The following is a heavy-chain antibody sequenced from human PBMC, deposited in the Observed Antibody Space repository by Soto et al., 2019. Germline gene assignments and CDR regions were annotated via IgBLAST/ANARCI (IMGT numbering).Heavy chain of an antibody. CDR2: TSYDGSNK. J-gene: IGHJ4*02. Sequence: QVQLVESGGGVVQPGTSLRLSCVGSRFTFRSYVIHWARQAPGKGLEWVALTSYDGSNKYYDDSVKGRFTISRDNSRNTAHLPMDSLRLEHTAPYYCTRWGTTGGLDVWGQGTLVSVSS. CDR3: TRWGTTGGLDV. CDR1: RFTFRSYV. V-gene: IGHV3-30*19. D-gene: IGHD3-16*01.